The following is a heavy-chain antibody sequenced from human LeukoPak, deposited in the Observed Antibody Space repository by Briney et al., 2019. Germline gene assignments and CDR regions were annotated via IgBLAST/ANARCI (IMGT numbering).Heavy chain of an antibody. V-gene: IGHV3-11*01. CDR1: GFTFSDYY. Sequence: GGSLRLSCAASGFTFSDYYMSWIRQAPGKGLEWVSYISSSGNTIYYADSVKGRFTISRDNAKNSLYLQMNSLRAEDTAVYYCASLPRYCSSTNCYPYWGQGTLVTVSS. CDR3: ASLPRYCSSTNCYPY. CDR2: ISSSGNTI. J-gene: IGHJ4*02. D-gene: IGHD2-2*01.